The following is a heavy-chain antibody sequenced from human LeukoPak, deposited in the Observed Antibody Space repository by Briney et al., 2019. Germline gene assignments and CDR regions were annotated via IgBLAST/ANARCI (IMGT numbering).Heavy chain of an antibody. J-gene: IGHJ6*02. CDR2: INPSGGST. V-gene: IGHV1-46*01. CDR3: AREGRYYDFWSGYYTPNGMDV. CDR1: GYTFTSYY. Sequence: ASVKVSCKASGYTFTSYYMHWVRQAPGQGLEWMGIINPSGGSTSYAQKFQGRVTMTRDTSTSTVYMELSSLRSEDTAVYYCAREGRYYDFWSGYYTPNGMDVWGQGTTVTVSS. D-gene: IGHD3-3*01.